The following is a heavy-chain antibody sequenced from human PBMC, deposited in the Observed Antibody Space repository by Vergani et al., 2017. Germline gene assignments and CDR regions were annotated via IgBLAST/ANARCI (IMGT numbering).Heavy chain of an antibody. D-gene: IGHD3-10*01. CDR2: INAGNGNT. CDR3: ARDLNGSGSY. V-gene: IGHV1-3*01. J-gene: IGHJ4*02. Sequence: QVQLVQSGAEVKKPGASVKVSCKASGYTFTSYAMHWVRQAPGQRLEWMGWINAGNGNTKYSQKFQGRVTITRDTSASTAYMELSSLRSDDTAVYYCARDLNGSGSYWGQGTLVTVSS. CDR1: GYTFTSYA.